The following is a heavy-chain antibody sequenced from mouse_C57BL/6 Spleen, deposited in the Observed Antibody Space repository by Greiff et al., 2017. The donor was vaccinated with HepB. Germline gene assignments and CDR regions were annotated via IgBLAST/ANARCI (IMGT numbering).Heavy chain of an antibody. V-gene: IGHV1-52*01. Sequence: QVQLQQPGAELVRPGSSVKLSCKASGYTFTSYWMHWVKQRPIQGLEWIGNIDPSDSETHYNQKFKDKATLTVDKSSSTAYMQLSSLTSEDSAVYYCARLGDHWYFDVWGTGTTVTVSS. CDR1: GYTFTSYW. J-gene: IGHJ1*03. CDR2: IDPSDSET. CDR3: ARLGDHWYFDV. D-gene: IGHD3-3*01.